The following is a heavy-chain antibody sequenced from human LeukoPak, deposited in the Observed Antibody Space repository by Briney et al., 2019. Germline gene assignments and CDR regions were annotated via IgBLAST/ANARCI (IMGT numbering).Heavy chain of an antibody. CDR1: GFTFSTYS. CDR2: ISGSGGST. V-gene: IGHV3-23*01. CDR3: AKGPNYDILTGYYYYYYMDV. J-gene: IGHJ6*03. D-gene: IGHD3-9*01. Sequence: GGSLRLSCAASGFTFSTYSMNWVRQAPGKGLEWVSAISGSGGSTYYADSVKGRFTISRDNSKNTLYLQMNSLRAEDTAVYYCAKGPNYDILTGYYYYYYMDVWGKGTTVTVSS.